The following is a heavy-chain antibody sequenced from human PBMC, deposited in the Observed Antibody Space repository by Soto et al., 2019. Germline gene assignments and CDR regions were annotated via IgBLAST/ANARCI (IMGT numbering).Heavy chain of an antibody. CDR1: GGSISSYY. CDR3: ARHTPSGPAITAGWFDP. D-gene: IGHD3-10*01. V-gene: IGHV4-59*08. CDR2: IYYSGST. Sequence: QVQLQESGPGLVKPSETLSLTCTVSGGSISSYYWSWIRQPPGKGLEWIGYIYYSGSTNYNPSLKSRVTISVDTSKNQFSLKLSSVTAADTAVYYCARHTPSGPAITAGWFDPWGQGTLVTVSS. J-gene: IGHJ5*02.